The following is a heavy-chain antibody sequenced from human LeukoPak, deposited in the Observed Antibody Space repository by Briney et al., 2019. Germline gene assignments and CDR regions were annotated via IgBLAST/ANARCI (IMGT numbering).Heavy chain of an antibody. V-gene: IGHV3-23*01. Sequence: PGGSLRLSCAASGFTFSSYAMSWVRQAPGKGLEWVSSISGSGNRTYYADSVKGRFTISRDNSKNTLFLQMNSLRAEDTAVYYCAKSMTLQWRGFFDLWGRGTHVTVSS. CDR2: ISGSGNRT. CDR3: AKSMTLQWRGFFDL. D-gene: IGHD6-19*01. J-gene: IGHJ2*01. CDR1: GFTFSSYA.